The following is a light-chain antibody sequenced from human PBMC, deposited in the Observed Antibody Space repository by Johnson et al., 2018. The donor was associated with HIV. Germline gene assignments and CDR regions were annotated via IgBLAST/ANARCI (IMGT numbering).Light chain of an antibody. Sequence: QAVLTQPPSVSAAPGQRVNISCSGNISNIESYFVSWYQQLPGAAPTLLIYDNNKRPSGIPDRFSGSKYGASATLGITGLQTGAAADYYCGVWDASLSPHYVFGTGTTITVL. CDR1: ISNIESYF. CDR2: DNN. V-gene: IGLV1-51*01. CDR3: GVWDASLSPHYV. J-gene: IGLJ1*01.